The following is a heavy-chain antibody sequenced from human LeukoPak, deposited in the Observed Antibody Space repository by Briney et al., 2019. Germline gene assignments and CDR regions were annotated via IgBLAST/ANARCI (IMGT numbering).Heavy chain of an antibody. V-gene: IGHV5-51*01. CDR3: ARRSQLGYYYYGMDV. CDR2: IYPGDSGT. D-gene: IGHD6-13*01. J-gene: IGHJ6*02. Sequence: GESLKISCKGSGYSFTTNWIGWVRQMPGKGLEWMGIIYPGDSGTRYRPSFQGQVTISADKSISTAYLQWSSLKASDTAIYYCARRSQLGYYYYGMDVWGQGTTVTVSS. CDR1: GYSFTTNW.